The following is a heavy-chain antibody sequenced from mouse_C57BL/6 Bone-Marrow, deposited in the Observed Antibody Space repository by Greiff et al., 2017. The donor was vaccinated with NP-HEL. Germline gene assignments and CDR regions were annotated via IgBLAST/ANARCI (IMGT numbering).Heavy chain of an antibody. CDR1: GYTFTDYN. Sequence: VQLQQSGPELVKPGASVKIPCKASGYTFTDYNMDWVKQSHGKSLEWIGDINPNNGGTIYNQKFKGKATLTVDKSASTAYMELRSLTSEDTAVYYCARSTMVTRGSAWFAYWGQGTLVTVSA. CDR2: INPNNGGT. D-gene: IGHD2-2*01. CDR3: ARSTMVTRGSAWFAY. J-gene: IGHJ3*01. V-gene: IGHV1-18*01.